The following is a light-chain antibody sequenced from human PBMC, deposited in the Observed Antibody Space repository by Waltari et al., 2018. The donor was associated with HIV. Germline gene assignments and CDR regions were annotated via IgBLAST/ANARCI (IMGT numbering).Light chain of an antibody. Sequence: SSELTQPPSVSVSPGQTARITCSGNALSKQYVYWYQQKPGQSPVLVMFKASERPSGIPRRFSGSSSGTTVTLTTYGVQAEDEADYYCQSADNSGTYAFGTGTTVTVL. V-gene: IGLV3-25*03. CDR3: QSADNSGTYA. J-gene: IGLJ1*01. CDR2: KAS. CDR1: ALSKQY.